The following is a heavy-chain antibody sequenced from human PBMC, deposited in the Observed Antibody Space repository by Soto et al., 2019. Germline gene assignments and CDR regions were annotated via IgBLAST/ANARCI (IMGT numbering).Heavy chain of an antibody. CDR3: VRDDVNRYCSSTNCYGYFDY. J-gene: IGHJ4*02. D-gene: IGHD2-2*01. CDR2: KKKDGSEN. Sequence: GGSLRLSCAASGFTFNNYWMSWVRQAPGKGLERVANKKKDGSENYYVDSVKVRFTISRDNAKDSLYLQMNSLRADDTAVYYCVRDDVNRYCSSTNCYGYFDYWGQGTLVTVSS. V-gene: IGHV3-7*01. CDR1: GFTFNNYW.